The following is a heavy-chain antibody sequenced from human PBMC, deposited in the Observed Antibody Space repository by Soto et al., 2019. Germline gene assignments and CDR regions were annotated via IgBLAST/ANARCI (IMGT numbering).Heavy chain of an antibody. CDR3: ARDQAARFYFYYNGMDV. CDR1: GGSISSGGYY. Sequence: PSETLSLTCTVSGGSISSGGYYWSWIRQHPGKGLEWIGYIYSSGNTYYNPSLKNRVTISIDTSKNQFSLNLSSVTAADTAVYYCARDQAARFYFYYNGMDVWGQGTTVTVSS. CDR2: IYSSGNT. J-gene: IGHJ6*02. D-gene: IGHD6-25*01. V-gene: IGHV4-31*03.